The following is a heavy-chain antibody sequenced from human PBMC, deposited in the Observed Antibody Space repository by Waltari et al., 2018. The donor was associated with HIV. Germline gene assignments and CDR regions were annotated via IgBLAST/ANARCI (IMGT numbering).Heavy chain of an antibody. CDR1: GFTFSSYG. D-gene: IGHD1-26*01. Sequence: QVQLVESGGGVVQPGRSLRLSCAASGFTFSSYGMHWVRQAPGKGPEWGAIIWYDGNNEYYADSVKGRFTISRDNSKDALYLQMNSLRAEDTAMYYCAKDNSVNYFTGDAFDIWGQGTMVIVSS. CDR3: AKDNSVNYFTGDAFDI. J-gene: IGHJ3*02. CDR2: IWYDGNNE. V-gene: IGHV3-30*18.